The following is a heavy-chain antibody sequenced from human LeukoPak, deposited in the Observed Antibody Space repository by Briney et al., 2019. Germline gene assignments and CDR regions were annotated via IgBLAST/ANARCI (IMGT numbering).Heavy chain of an antibody. D-gene: IGHD3-9*01. J-gene: IGHJ3*02. CDR3: ARGTNYDILTGYYPFGAFDI. V-gene: IGHV4-59*01. CDR1: GGSISSYY. CDR2: IYYSGST. Sequence: PSETLSLTCTVSGGSISSYYWSWIRQPPGKGLEWIGYIYYSGSTNYNPSLKSRVTISVDTSKNQFSLKLSSVTAADTAVYYCARGTNYDILTGYYPFGAFDIWGQGTMVTVSS.